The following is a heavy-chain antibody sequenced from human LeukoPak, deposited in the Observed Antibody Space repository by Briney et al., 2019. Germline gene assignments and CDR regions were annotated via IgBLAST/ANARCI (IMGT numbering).Heavy chain of an antibody. Sequence: SVKVSCKASGGTFSGYALSWVRQAPGQGPEWMGGFIPIFGRVSYAQKLQGRVTITTDESASTAYMELSSLRSEDTAVYFCARGVFGADDVFDIWGQGTMVTVSS. V-gene: IGHV1-69*05. CDR1: GGTFSGYA. J-gene: IGHJ3*02. CDR2: FIPIFGRV. D-gene: IGHD3-10*01. CDR3: ARGVFGADDVFDI.